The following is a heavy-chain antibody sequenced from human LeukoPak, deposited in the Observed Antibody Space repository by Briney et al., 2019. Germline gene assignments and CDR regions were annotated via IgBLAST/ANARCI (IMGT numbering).Heavy chain of an antibody. CDR1: GFTFSRYQ. D-gene: IGHD6-13*01. CDR2: VEQDGDKK. Sequence: PGGSLRLSCAASGFTFSRYQTTWGRQAPGEGLEWVAKVEQDGDKKYYVDSVEGRFTISRDNAKNSLYLEMNSLRVEDTAVYFCVRDWGGIEAAGDYWGRGTLVTVSS. J-gene: IGHJ4*02. CDR3: VRDWGGIEAAGDY. V-gene: IGHV3-7*01.